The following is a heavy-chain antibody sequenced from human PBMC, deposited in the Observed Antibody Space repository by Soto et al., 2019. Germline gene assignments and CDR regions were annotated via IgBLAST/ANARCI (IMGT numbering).Heavy chain of an antibody. J-gene: IGHJ6*03. D-gene: IGHD6-13*01. CDR1: AFTLRSYG. V-gene: IGHV3-30*18. CDR3: AKDPASAAGTFFDYYYYMDV. CDR2: ISHDGGNK. Sequence: QVHLVESGGGAVQPGRSLRLSCTASAFTLRSYGMHWVRQAPGKGLEWVAVISHDGGNKYYADSVRGRFTISRDNSKNMIYLQMNSLRAEDTAVYYCAKDPASAAGTFFDYYYYMDVWGKGTTVTVSS.